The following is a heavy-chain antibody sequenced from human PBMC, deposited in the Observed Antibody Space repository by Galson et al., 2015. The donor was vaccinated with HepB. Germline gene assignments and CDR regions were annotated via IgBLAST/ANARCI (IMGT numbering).Heavy chain of an antibody. CDR1: GGSIISYY. D-gene: IGHD4-17*01. CDR3: ARGDYGDYRTDAFDI. Sequence: TLSLTCSVSGGSIISYYWSWIRQPPGKGLEWIGYIYYSGSTNYNPSLRSRVTISVDASKNQFSLRLSSVTAADTAVYYCARGDYGDYRTDAFDIWGQGTVVTVSS. V-gene: IGHV4-59*01. CDR2: IYYSGST. J-gene: IGHJ3*02.